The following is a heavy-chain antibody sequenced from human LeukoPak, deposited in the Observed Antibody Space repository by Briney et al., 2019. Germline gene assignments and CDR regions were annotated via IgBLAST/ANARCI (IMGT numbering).Heavy chain of an antibody. V-gene: IGHV2-26*01. D-gene: IGHD3-22*01. CDR2: IFSNDEK. Sequence: ASGPVLVKPTETLTLTCTVSGFSLNNAGVDVTWIRQPPGKALECLSHIFSNDEKSYSTSLKNRLTISKDTSKSQVVLTMTNMDPVDTATYYCARNLIGYYDGSGYPYYFDSWGQGTLVTVSS. J-gene: IGHJ4*02. CDR1: GFSLNNAGVD. CDR3: ARNLIGYYDGSGYPYYFDS.